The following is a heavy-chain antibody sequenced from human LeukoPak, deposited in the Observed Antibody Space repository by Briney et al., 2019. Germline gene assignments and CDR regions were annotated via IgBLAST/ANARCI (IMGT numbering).Heavy chain of an antibody. CDR2: ISYDGSNK. CDR1: GFTFSSYA. CDR3: ARDLYPLSSGYYLAFDI. Sequence: GGSLRLSCAASGFTFSSYAMHWVRQAPGKGLEWVAVISYDGSNKYYADSVKGRFTISRDNAKNSLYLQMNSLRAEDTAVYYCARDLYPLSSGYYLAFDIWGQGTMVTVSS. J-gene: IGHJ3*02. D-gene: IGHD3-22*01. V-gene: IGHV3-30*04.